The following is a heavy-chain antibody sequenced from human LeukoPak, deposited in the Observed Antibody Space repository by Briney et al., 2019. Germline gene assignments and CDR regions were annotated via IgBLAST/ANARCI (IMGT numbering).Heavy chain of an antibody. V-gene: IGHV3-21*01. CDR2: ISSSSSYI. CDR1: GFTFSSYS. D-gene: IGHD3-22*01. J-gene: IGHJ4*02. Sequence: PGGSLRLSCAASGFTFSSYSMNWVRQAPGKGLEWVSSISSSSSYIYYADSVKGRFTISRDNAKNSLYLQMNGLRAEDTAVYYCARQGHYYDSSGYYIGYFDYWGQGTLVTVSS. CDR3: ARQGHYYDSSGYYIGYFDY.